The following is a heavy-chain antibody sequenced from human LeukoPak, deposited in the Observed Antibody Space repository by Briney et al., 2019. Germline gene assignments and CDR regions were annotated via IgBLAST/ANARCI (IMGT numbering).Heavy chain of an antibody. CDR3: ARYNYYGSGSYYYFDS. V-gene: IGHV4-30-4*01. J-gene: IGHJ4*02. CDR2: IYYSGRT. D-gene: IGHD3-10*01. CDR1: GGSISSDEYY. Sequence: SQTLSLTCTVSGGSISSDEYYWSWIRQPPGKGLEWMGYIYYSGRTYYNPSLKSRVTISVDTPKNQFSLKLSSVTAADTAVYYCARYNYYGSGSYYYFDSWGQGTLATVSS.